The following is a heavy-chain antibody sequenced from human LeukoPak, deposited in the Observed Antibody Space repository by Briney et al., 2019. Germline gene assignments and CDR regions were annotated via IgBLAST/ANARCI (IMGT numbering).Heavy chain of an antibody. CDR1: GFTFSSYA. D-gene: IGHD2-2*01. J-gene: IGHJ6*03. CDR3: AKAVVVPAGKNYYYYYYMDV. V-gene: IGHV3-23*01. Sequence: GSLRLSCAASGFTFSSYAMSWVRQAPGKGLEWVSAISGSGGSTYYADSVKGRFTISRDNSKNTLYLQMNSLGAEDTAVYYCAKAVVVPAGKNYYYYYYMDVWGKGTTVTVSS. CDR2: ISGSGGST.